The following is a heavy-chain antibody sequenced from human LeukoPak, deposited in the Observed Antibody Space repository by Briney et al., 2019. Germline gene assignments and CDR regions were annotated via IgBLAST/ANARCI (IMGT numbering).Heavy chain of an antibody. J-gene: IGHJ4*02. CDR3: ARDRGNWSDPGGYYFDY. CDR1: GGSISSYY. D-gene: IGHD1-1*01. V-gene: IGHV4-4*07. Sequence: SGTLSLTCTVSGGSISSYYWSWIRQPAGKRLEWIGRIYTSGSTNYNPSLKSRVTMSVDTSKNQFSLKLSSVTAADTAVYYCARDRGNWSDPGGYYFDYWGQGTLVTVSS. CDR2: IYTSGST.